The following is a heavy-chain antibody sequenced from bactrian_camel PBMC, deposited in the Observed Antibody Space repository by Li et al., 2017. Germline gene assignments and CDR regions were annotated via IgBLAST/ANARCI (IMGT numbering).Heavy chain of an antibody. CDR2: IDSSGRT. V-gene: IGHV3S53*01. Sequence: VQLVESGGGSVQAGGSLRISCQASGRVYNNYVFGWFRQGPGKEREGVATIDSSGRTIYSDSVKGRFTISFDNAKKTLYLQMNNLKPEDTDMYYCAADPSRNCGFQNLGLYGFWGQGTQVTVS. CDR3: AADPSRNCGFQNLGLYGF. CDR1: GRVYNNYV. J-gene: IGHJ4*01. D-gene: IGHD5*01.